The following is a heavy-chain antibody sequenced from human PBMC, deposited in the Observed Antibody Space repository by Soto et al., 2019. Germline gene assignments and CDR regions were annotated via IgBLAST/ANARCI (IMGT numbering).Heavy chain of an antibody. CDR3: ARDSSTTNPD. D-gene: IGHD2-2*01. CDR2: MNPNSGNT. Sequence: QVQLVQSGAEVRRPGTSVMVSCKTSGYTFTDYDINWVRQATGQGLEWMGWMNPNSGNTGYAQKFQGRVSMTRNTATSTAYMELSSLRSDDTAIYYCARDSSTTNPDWGQGTMVTVSS. CDR1: GYTFTDYD. J-gene: IGHJ3*01. V-gene: IGHV1-8*01.